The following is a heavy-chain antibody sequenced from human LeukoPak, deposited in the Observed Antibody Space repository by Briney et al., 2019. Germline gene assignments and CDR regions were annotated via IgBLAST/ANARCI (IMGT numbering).Heavy chain of an antibody. CDR2: INHDGSGT. J-gene: IGHJ5*02. CDR3: ARSPNCGGDCS. V-gene: IGHV3-74*01. D-gene: IGHD2-21*02. CDR1: GFTFTNYW. Sequence: PGGSLRLSCAASGFTFTNYWIHWVRQAPGKGLVWVSRINHDGSGTNYADSVKGRFTISRDNAKNTLYLQMNSLRAEDTAVYYCARSPNCGGDCSWGQGTLVTVSS.